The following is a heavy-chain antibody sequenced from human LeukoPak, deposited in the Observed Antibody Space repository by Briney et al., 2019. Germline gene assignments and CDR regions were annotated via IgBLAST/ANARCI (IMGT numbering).Heavy chain of an antibody. J-gene: IGHJ5*02. Sequence: ASVKVSCKVSGYTLTELSMHWVRQAPGKGLEWMGGFDPEDGETIYAQKFQGRVTMTEDTSTDTAYMELSSLRSEDTAVYYCATGFQAGTHPDWFDPWGQGTLVTVSS. D-gene: IGHD1-7*01. CDR2: FDPEDGET. V-gene: IGHV1-24*01. CDR1: GYTLTELS. CDR3: ATGFQAGTHPDWFDP.